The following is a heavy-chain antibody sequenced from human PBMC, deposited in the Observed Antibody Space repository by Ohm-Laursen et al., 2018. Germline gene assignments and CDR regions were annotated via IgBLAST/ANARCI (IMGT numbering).Heavy chain of an antibody. J-gene: IGHJ5*02. CDR2: MNPNSHNT. CDR1: GYTFSSYD. Sequence: ASVKVSCKASGYTFSSYDIIWVRQASGQGPEWMGWMNPNSHNTGYARKFRGRVSMTSDSSISTAYMELYRLTSEDTATYYCARAVRYQLLSDPWGQGTLVTVSS. CDR3: ARAVRYQLLSDP. V-gene: IGHV1-8*01. D-gene: IGHD4-23*01.